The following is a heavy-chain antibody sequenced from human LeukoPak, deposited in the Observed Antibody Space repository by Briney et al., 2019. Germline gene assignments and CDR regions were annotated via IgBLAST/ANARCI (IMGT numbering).Heavy chain of an antibody. CDR3: ARGPANGGYGVDY. J-gene: IGHJ4*02. CDR2: INSDGTST. CDR1: GFTFRRHW. Sequence: GGSLRLSCAASGFTFRRHWMHWVRQAPGKGLVWVARINSDGTSTSYADSVKGRFTISRDSATLYLQMNSLTAEDSAVYYCARGPANGGYGVDYWGQGTLVTVSS. V-gene: IGHV3-74*01. D-gene: IGHD5-12*01.